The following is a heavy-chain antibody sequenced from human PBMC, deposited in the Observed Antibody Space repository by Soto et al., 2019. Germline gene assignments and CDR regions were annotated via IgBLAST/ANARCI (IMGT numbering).Heavy chain of an antibody. D-gene: IGHD6-19*01. CDR2: INPNSGGT. CDR3: ARPLYSSSGY. V-gene: IGHV1-2*02. Sequence: ASVKVSCKASGYIFTGYYMHWVRQAPGQGLEWMGWINPNSGGTNYAQRFQGRVTMTRDTSISTAYMELSRLRSDDTAVYYCARPLYSSSGYWGQGTLVTISS. CDR1: GYIFTGYY. J-gene: IGHJ4*02.